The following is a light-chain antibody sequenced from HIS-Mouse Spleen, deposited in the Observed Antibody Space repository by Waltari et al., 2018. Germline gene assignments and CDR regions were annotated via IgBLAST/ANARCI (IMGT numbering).Light chain of an antibody. CDR2: GKN. J-gene: IGLJ2*01. CDR1: SLRSDY. Sequence: SSELTQDPAVSVALGQTVRITCQGDSLRSDYASWYQQKPGQAPVLVIYGKNNLPSEIPDRFSGSSSGNTASLTITGAQAEDEADYYCNSRDSSGNHVVFGGGTKLTVL. V-gene: IGLV3-19*01. CDR3: NSRDSSGNHVV.